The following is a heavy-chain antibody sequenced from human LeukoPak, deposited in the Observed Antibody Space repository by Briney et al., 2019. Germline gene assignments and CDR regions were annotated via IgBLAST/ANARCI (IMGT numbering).Heavy chain of an antibody. J-gene: IGHJ4*02. Sequence: GGSLRLSCAASGFSFVGYGMSWVRQAPGKGLEWVSTISNGGDSTYYADSVKGRFTISRDNSKNTLYLQINGLRAEDTAVYYCAKDHLPGIVVADRDYWGQGTLVTVSS. CDR1: GFSFVGYG. D-gene: IGHD6-19*01. V-gene: IGHV3-23*01. CDR3: AKDHLPGIVVADRDY. CDR2: ISNGGDST.